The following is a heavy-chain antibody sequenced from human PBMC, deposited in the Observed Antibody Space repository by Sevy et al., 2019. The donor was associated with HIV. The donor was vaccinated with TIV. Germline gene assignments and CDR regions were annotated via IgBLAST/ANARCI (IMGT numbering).Heavy chain of an antibody. D-gene: IGHD2-21*02. J-gene: IGHJ4*02. CDR2: ITGGGDNT. V-gene: IGHV3-23*01. Sequence: GGSLRLSCAASGFPLSSYGMSWVRQAPGKGLEWVSSITGGGDNTYADSVKGRFAISRDNSKNTLFLQMDSLRAEDTALYLSGKPVTATELWDCWGQGTLVTVSS. CDR1: GFPLSSYG. CDR3: GKPVTATELWDC.